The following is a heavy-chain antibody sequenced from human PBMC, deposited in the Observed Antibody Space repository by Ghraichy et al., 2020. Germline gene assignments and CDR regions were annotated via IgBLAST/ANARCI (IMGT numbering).Heavy chain of an antibody. CDR1: GDSIISNYH. CDR3: TRDFGSGRVDY. V-gene: IGHV4-38-2*02. CDR2: IYYSGTT. J-gene: IGHJ4*02. Sequence: SKTLSLTCTVSGDSIISNYHWGWIRQPPGKELEWIGSIYYSGTTYYNPSLKSRVTISVDTSKNQFSLKLTSVTAADTALYYCTRDFGSGRVDYWGQGTQVTVSS. D-gene: IGHD3-10*01.